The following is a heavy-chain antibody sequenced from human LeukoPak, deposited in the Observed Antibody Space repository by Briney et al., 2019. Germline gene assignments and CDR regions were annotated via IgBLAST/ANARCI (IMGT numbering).Heavy chain of an antibody. J-gene: IGHJ4*02. D-gene: IGHD3-3*01. CDR2: INHSGST. Sequence: SETLSLTCTVSGGSLSSYYWSWIRQPPGKGLEWIGEINHSGSTNYNPSLKSRVTISVDTSKNQFSLKLSSVTAADTAVYYCARLSLKVLEWSPTKGKETHYFDYWGQGTLVTVSS. CDR1: GGSLSSYY. CDR3: ARLSLKVLEWSPTKGKETHYFDY. V-gene: IGHV4-34*01.